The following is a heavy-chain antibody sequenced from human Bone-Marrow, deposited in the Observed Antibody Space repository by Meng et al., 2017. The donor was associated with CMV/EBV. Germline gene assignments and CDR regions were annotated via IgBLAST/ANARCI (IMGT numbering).Heavy chain of an antibody. Sequence: GESLKISCTASGFTFGDYAMSWVRQAPGKGLEWVGFIRSKAYGGTTEYAASVKGRFTIPRDDSKSIAYLQMNSLKTEDTAVYYCTRAGNWNYFQHWGQGTLVTVSS. CDR2: IRSKAYGGTT. D-gene: IGHD1-20*01. CDR1: GFTFGDYA. CDR3: TRAGNWNYFQH. V-gene: IGHV3-49*04. J-gene: IGHJ1*01.